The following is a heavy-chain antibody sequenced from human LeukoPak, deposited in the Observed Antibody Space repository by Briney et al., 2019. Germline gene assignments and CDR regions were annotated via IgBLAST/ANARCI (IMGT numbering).Heavy chain of an antibody. CDR3: ARGVGAWPIDY. V-gene: IGHV4-34*01. D-gene: IGHD1-26*01. CDR2: INHSGST. CDR1: GGSFSGYY. J-gene: IGHJ4*02. Sequence: PSETLSLTCAVYGGSFSGYYWSWIRQPPGKGLEWIGEINHSGSTNYDPSLKSRVTISVDTSKNQFSLKLSSVTAADTAVYYCARGVGAWPIDYWGQGTLVTVSS.